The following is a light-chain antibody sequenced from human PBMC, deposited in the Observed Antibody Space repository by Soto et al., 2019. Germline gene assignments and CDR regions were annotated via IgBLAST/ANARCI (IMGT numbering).Light chain of an antibody. J-gene: IGKJ2*01. CDR1: QTIGWR. CDR3: QQYDTYSMYT. Sequence: IQMTQSPSTLSASVGDRVTITCRASQTIGWRLAWYQQKPGKAPKLLIYDASNLESGVPSRVSGSGSGTEFTLTLDSLQPDDFATYYCQQYDTYSMYTFGQGTKLEIK. CDR2: DAS. V-gene: IGKV1-5*01.